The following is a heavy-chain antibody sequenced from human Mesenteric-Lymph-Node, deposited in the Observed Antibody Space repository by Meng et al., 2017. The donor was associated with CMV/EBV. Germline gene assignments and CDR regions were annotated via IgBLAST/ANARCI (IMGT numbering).Heavy chain of an antibody. D-gene: IGHD1-14*01. V-gene: IGHV3-21*01. CDR3: ARGADPEDY. CDR1: GFTLSSHE. Sequence: GGSLRLSCAASGFTLSSHEMSWVRQAPGKGLEWVSSISSSSSYIYYADSVKGRFTISRDNAKNSLYLQMNSLRAEDTAVYYCARGADPEDYWGQGTLVTVSS. J-gene: IGHJ4*02. CDR2: ISSSSSYI.